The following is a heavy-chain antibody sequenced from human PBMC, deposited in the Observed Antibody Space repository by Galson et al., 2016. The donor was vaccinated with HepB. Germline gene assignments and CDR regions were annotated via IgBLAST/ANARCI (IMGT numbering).Heavy chain of an antibody. CDR2: VSNTGVGT. D-gene: IGHD3-10*01. V-gene: IGHV4-59*08. J-gene: IGHJ4*02. CDR1: GASIRSHF. CDR3: ASLNWGSPFYFDN. Sequence: SETLSLTCSVSGASIRSHFWTWIRQPPGKGLEWIGYVSNTGVGTIYTPSLKSRVSISGDTSKNQFSLRLDSVTAADTAIYYCASLNWGSPFYFDNWGQGTLVTVSS.